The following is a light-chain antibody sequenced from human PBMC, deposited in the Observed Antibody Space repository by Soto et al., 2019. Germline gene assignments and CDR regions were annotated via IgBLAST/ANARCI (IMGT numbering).Light chain of an antibody. J-gene: IGLJ3*02. CDR1: SSNIGAGYD. CDR2: GNS. V-gene: IGLV1-40*01. Sequence: QSVLTQPPSVSGAPGQRVTISCTGSSSNIGAGYDVHWYQQLPGTAPKLLIYGNSNRPSGVPDRFSGSKSGTSASLAITGLRAEDEADYDISLSGWVFGGGTKLTVL. CDR3: SLSGWV.